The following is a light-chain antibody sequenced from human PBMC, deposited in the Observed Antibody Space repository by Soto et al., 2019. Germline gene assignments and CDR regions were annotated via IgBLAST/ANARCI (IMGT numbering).Light chain of an antibody. V-gene: IGKV1-12*01. CDR2: AAS. CDR1: QDISIW. J-gene: IGKJ4*01. Sequence: DIQMTQSPSSVSASVGDEVTITCRASQDISIWVAWYQQKPGKAPKLLISAASTLQSGVPGRFSGRGSGTDFTLIISSLQPEDFATYFCQQGDSFPFTFGGGTKVDIK. CDR3: QQGDSFPFT.